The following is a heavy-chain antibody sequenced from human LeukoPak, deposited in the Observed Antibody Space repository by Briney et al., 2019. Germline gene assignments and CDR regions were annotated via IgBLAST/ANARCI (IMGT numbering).Heavy chain of an antibody. V-gene: IGHV3-30*02. CDR2: IRYDGSNK. J-gene: IGHJ4*02. CDR1: GFTFSSYG. Sequence: PGRSLRLSCAASGFTFSSYGMHWVRQAPGKGLEWVAFIRYDGSNKYYADSVKGRFTISRDNSKNTLYLQMNSLRAEDTAVYYCAKDLGYYYDSSGTYYWGQGTLVTVSS. CDR3: AKDLGYYYDSSGTYY. D-gene: IGHD3-22*01.